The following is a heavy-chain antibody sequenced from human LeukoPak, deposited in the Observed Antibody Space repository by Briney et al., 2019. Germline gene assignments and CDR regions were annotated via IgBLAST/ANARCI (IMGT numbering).Heavy chain of an antibody. D-gene: IGHD4-11*01. J-gene: IGHJ3*02. Sequence: SETLSLTCTVSGGSISSYYWSWIRQPPGKGLEWIGYIYYSGSTNYNPSLKSRVAISVDTSKNQFSLKLSSVTAADTAVYYCARTESTTIAFDIWGQGTMVTVSS. CDR1: GGSISSYY. CDR3: ARTESTTIAFDI. CDR2: IYYSGST. V-gene: IGHV4-59*01.